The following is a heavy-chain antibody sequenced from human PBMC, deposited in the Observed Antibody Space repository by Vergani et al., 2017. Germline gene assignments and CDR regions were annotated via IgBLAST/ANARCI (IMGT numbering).Heavy chain of an antibody. J-gene: IGHJ6*02. CDR2: IWSKPYGGTT. D-gene: IGHD3-10*01. CDR3: ARDRGEGENPMDV. Sequence: DVDLVESGGGFVQPGRSLRLSCSGSGFTLGDYAMTWVRQAPGKGLEWVAFIWSKPYGGTTEYAASVKGRFTISRDDSKSIAYLQMNSLRAEDTAVYYCARDRGEGENPMDVWGQGTTVTVSS. V-gene: IGHV3-49*04. CDR1: GFTLGDYA.